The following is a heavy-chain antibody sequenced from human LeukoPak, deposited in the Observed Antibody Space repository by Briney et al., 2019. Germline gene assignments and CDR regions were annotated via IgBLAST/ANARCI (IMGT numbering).Heavy chain of an antibody. CDR2: IYYSGST. J-gene: IGHJ4*02. V-gene: IGHV4-30-4*01. CDR3: ARALYSMTTVTTEYWFDY. Sequence: SQTLSLTCTVSGGSISSGDYYWGWLRQPPGKGLEWIGYIYYSGSTYYNPSIQSRVIISVDTSKIQFSLKLTSVTAADTAVYYCARALYSMTTVTTEYWFDYWGQGTLVTVSS. D-gene: IGHD4-17*01. CDR1: GGSISSGDYY.